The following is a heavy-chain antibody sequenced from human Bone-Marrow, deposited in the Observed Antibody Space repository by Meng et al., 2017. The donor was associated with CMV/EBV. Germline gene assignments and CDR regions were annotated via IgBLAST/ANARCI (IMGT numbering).Heavy chain of an antibody. V-gene: IGHV1-18*01. Sequence: ASVKVSCKASGYTFISYGISWVRQAPGQGLEWMGWISAYNDNTNYAQKLQGRVTVTTDTSTSTAYMELRSLRSDDTAVYYCARALPYYYGSGSYGPFDPWGQGTLVTVSS. D-gene: IGHD3-10*01. CDR3: ARALPYYYGSGSYGPFDP. CDR2: ISAYNDNT. CDR1: GYTFISYG. J-gene: IGHJ5*02.